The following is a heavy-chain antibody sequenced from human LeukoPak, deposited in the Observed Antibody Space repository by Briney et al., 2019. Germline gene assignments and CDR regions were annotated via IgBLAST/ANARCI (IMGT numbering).Heavy chain of an antibody. V-gene: IGHV4-59*01. CDR2: IYYSGST. CDR1: GGSIVSYY. J-gene: IGHJ4*02. CDR3: ARDAGGATGDYYFDY. D-gene: IGHD7-27*01. Sequence: SETLSLTCTVSGGSIVSYYWSWIRRPPGKGLEWFGYIYYSGSTNYNPSLKSRVTISIDTSKNQFSLKLSSVTAADTAVYYCARDAGGATGDYYFDYWGQGTLVTVSS.